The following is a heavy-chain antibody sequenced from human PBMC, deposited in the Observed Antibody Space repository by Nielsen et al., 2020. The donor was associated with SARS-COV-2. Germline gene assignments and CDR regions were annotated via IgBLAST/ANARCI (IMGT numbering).Heavy chain of an antibody. Sequence: GSLRLSCTVSDGSISSSSYYWGWIRQPPGKGLEWIGSIYYSGSTYYNPSLKSRVTISVDTSKNQFSLKLSSVTAADTAVYYCARHRVGIAAAGYFDYWGQGTLVTVSS. CDR2: IYYSGST. D-gene: IGHD6-13*01. V-gene: IGHV4-39*01. J-gene: IGHJ4*02. CDR3: ARHRVGIAAAGYFDY. CDR1: DGSISSSSYY.